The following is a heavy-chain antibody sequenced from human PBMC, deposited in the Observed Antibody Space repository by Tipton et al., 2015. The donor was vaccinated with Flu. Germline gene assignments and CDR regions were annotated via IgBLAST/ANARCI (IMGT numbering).Heavy chain of an antibody. CDR3: ARGYSYGGNYFDY. V-gene: IGHV4-61*02. D-gene: IGHD5-18*01. J-gene: IGHJ4*02. Sequence: TLSLTCTVSGGSISSGSYYWSWIRQPAGKGLEWIGRIYTSGSTNYNPSLKSRVTISVDTSKNQFSPKLSSVTAADTAVYYCARGYSYGGNYFDYWGQGTLVTVSS. CDR1: GGSISSGSYY. CDR2: IYTSGST.